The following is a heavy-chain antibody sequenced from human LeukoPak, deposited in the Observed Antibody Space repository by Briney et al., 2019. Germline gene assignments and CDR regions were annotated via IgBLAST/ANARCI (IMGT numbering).Heavy chain of an antibody. CDR1: GFTFSIYS. CDR3: ARDLYCGGDCPIDY. D-gene: IGHD2-21*02. V-gene: IGHV3-21*01. Sequence: EGSLRLSCAASGFTFSIYSMNWVRQAPGKGLEWVSSISSSSSYIYYADSVKGRFTISRDNAKNSLYLQMNSLRAEDTAVYYCARDLYCGGDCPIDYWGQGTLVTVSS. CDR2: ISSSSSYI. J-gene: IGHJ4*02.